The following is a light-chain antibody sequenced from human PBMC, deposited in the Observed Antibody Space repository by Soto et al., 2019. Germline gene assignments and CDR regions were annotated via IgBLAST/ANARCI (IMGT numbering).Light chain of an antibody. CDR2: RNN. CDR3: AAWDDSLSGPVV. CDR1: SSNIGSNY. J-gene: IGLJ2*01. V-gene: IGLV1-47*01. Sequence: QSVLTQPPSASGTPGQRVTISCSGSSSNIGSNYVYWYQQLPGTAPKLLIYRNNQRPSGVPVLFSGSKSGTSASLAISVRRSEDEADYYCAAWDDSLSGPVVFGGGTKVTVL.